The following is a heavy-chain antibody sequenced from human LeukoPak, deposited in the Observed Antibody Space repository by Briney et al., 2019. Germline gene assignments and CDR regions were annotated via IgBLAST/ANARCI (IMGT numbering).Heavy chain of an antibody. Sequence: GASVKVSCKASGYTFTSYDINWVRQATGQGLEWMGWINPNSGGTNYAQKFRGRVTMTRDTSISTAYMELSRLRSDDTAVYYCARDGLRWGIGYWGQGTLVTVSS. CDR1: GYTFTSYD. J-gene: IGHJ4*02. CDR3: ARDGLRWGIGY. D-gene: IGHD4-23*01. V-gene: IGHV1-2*02. CDR2: INPNSGGT.